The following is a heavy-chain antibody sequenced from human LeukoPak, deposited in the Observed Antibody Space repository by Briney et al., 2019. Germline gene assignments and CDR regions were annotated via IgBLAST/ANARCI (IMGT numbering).Heavy chain of an antibody. CDR2: ISAYNGNT. CDR1: GYTFTSYG. Sequence: ASVKVSCKASGYTFTSYGISWVRQAPGQGLEWVGWISAYNGNTNYAQKLQGRVTMTTDTSTSTAYMELRSLRSDDTAVYYCARAHYYGSGSYPSWFDPWGQGTLVTVSS. V-gene: IGHV1-18*01. CDR3: ARAHYYGSGSYPSWFDP. D-gene: IGHD3-10*01. J-gene: IGHJ5*02.